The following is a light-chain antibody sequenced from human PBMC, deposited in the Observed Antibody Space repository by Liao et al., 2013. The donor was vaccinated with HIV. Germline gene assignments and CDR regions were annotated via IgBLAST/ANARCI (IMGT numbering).Light chain of an antibody. J-gene: IGLJ3*02. CDR3: QVWDHSSDQGV. V-gene: IGLV3-1*01. CDR1: KLGDKY. Sequence: SYELTQPPSVSVSPGQTASITCSGTKLGDKYASWYQQKPGQSPLLVIYRGTKRPSGIPERISGSISGNTATLTISGVETGDEADYFCQVWDHSSDQGVFGGGTKLTVL. CDR2: RGT.